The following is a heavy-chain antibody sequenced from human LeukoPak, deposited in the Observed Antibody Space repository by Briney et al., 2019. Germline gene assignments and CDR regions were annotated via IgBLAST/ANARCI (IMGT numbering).Heavy chain of an antibody. J-gene: IGHJ4*02. CDR1: GFTVSSNY. CDR2: IYSGGST. CDR3: ARVRAEYGDYPDY. V-gene: IGHV3-53*01. D-gene: IGHD4-17*01. Sequence: GGSLRLSCAASGFTVSSNYMSWVRQAPGKGLEWVSVIYSGGSTYYADSVKGRFTISRDNSKNTLYLQMNSLRAEDTAVYYCARVRAEYGDYPDYWGQGTLATVSS.